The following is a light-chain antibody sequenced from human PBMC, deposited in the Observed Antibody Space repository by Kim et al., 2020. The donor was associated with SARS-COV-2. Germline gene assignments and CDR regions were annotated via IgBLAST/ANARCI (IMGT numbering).Light chain of an antibody. CDR2: SNN. CDR1: NSNIGSNT. CDR3: AAWDDSLNVV. J-gene: IGLJ2*01. V-gene: IGLV1-44*01. Sequence: PGQRVTISCSGGNSNIGSNTVNWYQQLPGTAPKLLIYSNNQRPSGVPDRFSGSKSGTSASLAISGLQSEDEADYYCAAWDDSLNVVFGGGTQLTVL.